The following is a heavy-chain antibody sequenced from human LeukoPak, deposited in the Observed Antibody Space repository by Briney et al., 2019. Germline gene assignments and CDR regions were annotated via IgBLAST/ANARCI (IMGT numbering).Heavy chain of an antibody. CDR1: GGSISSSSYY. J-gene: IGHJ4*02. CDR2: IYYSGST. CDR3: ARHYEDGYNYYLGKEKSFDY. D-gene: IGHD5-24*01. Sequence: NPSETLSLTCTVSGGSISSSSYYWGWIRQPPGKGLEWIGSIYYSGSTYYNPSLKSRVTISVDTSKNQFSLKLSSVTAADTAVYYCARHYEDGYNYYLGKEKSFDYWGQGTLVTVSS. V-gene: IGHV4-39*01.